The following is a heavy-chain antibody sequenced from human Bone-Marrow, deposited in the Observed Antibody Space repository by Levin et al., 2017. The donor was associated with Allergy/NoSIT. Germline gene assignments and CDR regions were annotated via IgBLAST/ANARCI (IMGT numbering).Heavy chain of an antibody. D-gene: IGHD6-19*01. J-gene: IGHJ4*02. CDR3: AKDIGGIAVAGTWFDY. Sequence: SLKISCAASGFTFDDYAMHWVRQAPGKGLEWVSGISWNSGSIGYADSVKGRFTISRDNAKNSLYLQMNSLRAEDTALYYCAKDIGGIAVAGTWFDYWGQGTLVTVSS. CDR2: ISWNSGSI. V-gene: IGHV3-9*01. CDR1: GFTFDDYA.